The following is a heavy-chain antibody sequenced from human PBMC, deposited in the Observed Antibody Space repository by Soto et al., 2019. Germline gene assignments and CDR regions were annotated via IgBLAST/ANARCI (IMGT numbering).Heavy chain of an antibody. CDR2: IYYSGST. V-gene: IGHV4-61*01. D-gene: IGHD6-13*01. CDR3: ARGSENWYRSSWDGGDWFDP. Sequence: QVQLQESGPGLLKPSETLSVTWTVSGGSVSSGSYYWSWVRRRPGKGLVWSGYIYYSGSTNYNPALKSRVTISVDTSKNQFSLKLSSVTAADTAVYYCARGSENWYRSSWDGGDWFDPWGQGTLVTVSS. CDR1: GGSVSSGSYY. J-gene: IGHJ5*02.